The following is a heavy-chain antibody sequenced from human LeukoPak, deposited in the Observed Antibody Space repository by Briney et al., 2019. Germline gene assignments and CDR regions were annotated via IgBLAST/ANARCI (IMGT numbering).Heavy chain of an antibody. CDR2: IKQDGSEK. CDR3: GRTGDLSDY. Sequence: GGSLRLSCAAPATSGFTFSNHWMSWARQAPGKGLEWAANIKQDGSEKYYVDSVKGRFSISRDNAENSLYLQMNSLRAEDTAVYYCGRTGDLSDYWGQGTLVTVSS. CDR1: GFTFSNHW. J-gene: IGHJ4*02. D-gene: IGHD7-27*01. V-gene: IGHV3-7*01.